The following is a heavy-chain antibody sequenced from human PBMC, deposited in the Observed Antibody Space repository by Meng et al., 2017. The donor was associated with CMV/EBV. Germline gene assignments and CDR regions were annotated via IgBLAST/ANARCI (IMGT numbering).Heavy chain of an antibody. CDR3: ARDSAEVTIAVAGRVSFDY. J-gene: IGHJ4*02. CDR1: GFTFSSYS. V-gene: IGHV3-21*01. Sequence: GESLKISCAASGFTFSSYSMNWVRQAPGKGLEWVSSISSSSSYIYYADSVKGRFTISRDNAKNSLYLQMNGLRAEDTAVYYCARDSAEVTIAVAGRVSFDYWGQGTLVTVSS. CDR2: ISSSSSYI. D-gene: IGHD6-19*01.